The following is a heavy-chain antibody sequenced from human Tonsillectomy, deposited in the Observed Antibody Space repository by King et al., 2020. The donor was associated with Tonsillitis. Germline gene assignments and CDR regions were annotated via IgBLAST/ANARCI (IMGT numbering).Heavy chain of an antibody. D-gene: IGHD6-19*01. CDR3: AKECHCSGLEDDYDV. J-gene: IGHJ3*01. CDR1: RFTFDDYA. CDR2: ISWNSGSL. Sequence: VQLVESGGGLVQPGRSLRLSCAASRFTFDDYAMHWVRQAPGKGLEWVSGISWNSGSLAYADSVKGRFTISRDNAKNSLYLQMHSLRAEDTALYYCAKECHCSGLEDDYDVWGQGTMVIVSS. V-gene: IGHV3-9*01.